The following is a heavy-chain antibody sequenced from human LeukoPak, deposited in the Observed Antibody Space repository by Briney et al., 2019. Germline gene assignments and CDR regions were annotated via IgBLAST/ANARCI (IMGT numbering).Heavy chain of an antibody. CDR3: ARFGDSSGYQNQQDAFDI. CDR2: IYPGDSDT. J-gene: IGHJ3*02. CDR1: GYSFTSYW. D-gene: IGHD3-22*01. V-gene: IGHV5-51*01. Sequence: GESLKISCKGSGYSFTSYWIGWVRQMPGKGLEWMGIIYPGDSDTRYSPSFQGQVTISADKSISTAYLQWSSLKASDTAMYYCARFGDSSGYQNQQDAFDIWGQGTMVTVSS.